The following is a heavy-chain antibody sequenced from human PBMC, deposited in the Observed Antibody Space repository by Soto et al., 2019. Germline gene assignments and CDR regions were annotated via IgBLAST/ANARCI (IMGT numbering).Heavy chain of an antibody. V-gene: IGHV4-59*01. CDR1: GGSISSYY. CDR3: ARWGSSWAEDYYGMDV. D-gene: IGHD6-13*01. J-gene: IGHJ6*02. Sequence: KPSETLSLTCTVSGGSISSYYWSWIRQPPGKGLEWIGYIYYSGSTNYNPSLKSRVTISVDTSKNQFSLKLSSVTAADTAVYYCARWGSSWAEDYYGMDVWGQGTTVTVSS. CDR2: IYYSGST.